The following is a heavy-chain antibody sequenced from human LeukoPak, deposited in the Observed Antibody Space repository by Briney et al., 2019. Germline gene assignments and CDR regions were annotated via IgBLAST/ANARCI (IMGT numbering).Heavy chain of an antibody. Sequence: PGGSLRLSCAASGFTFNTYWMSWVRQAPGKGLEWVANIKQDGSEKYYVDSVKGRFTISRDNAKNSLYLQMNSLRAEDTAVYYCARVIPTYYYDSSGSSESYYFDYWGQGTLVTVSS. V-gene: IGHV3-7*01. D-gene: IGHD3-22*01. J-gene: IGHJ4*02. CDR3: ARVIPTYYYDSSGSSESYYFDY. CDR2: IKQDGSEK. CDR1: GFTFNTYW.